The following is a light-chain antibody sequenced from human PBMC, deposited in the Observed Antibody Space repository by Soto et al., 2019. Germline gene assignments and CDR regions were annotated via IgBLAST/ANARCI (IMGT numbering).Light chain of an antibody. CDR2: YNR. CDR1: NVGTKT. Sequence: SYELTQPPSVSVAPGQTARITCGGNNVGTKTVHWYQQKPGQAPVLVIYYNRDRPSGIPERFSGSNSGNTATLTISRVEAGDEADYYCQVWDSSSDHVGFGGGTKVTVL. J-gene: IGLJ2*01. CDR3: QVWDSSSDHVG. V-gene: IGLV3-21*04.